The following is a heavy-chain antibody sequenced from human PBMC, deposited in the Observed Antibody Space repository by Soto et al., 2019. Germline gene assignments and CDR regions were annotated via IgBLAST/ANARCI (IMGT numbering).Heavy chain of an antibody. V-gene: IGHV3-66*01. Sequence: QLGGSLRLSCAASGFTVSSNHMSWVRQAPGKGLEWVSVIYSGGSTYYADSVKDRFTISRDNAKNSLYLQMNSLRDEDTAVYYCAREGTRGGFLNWFDPWGQGTLVTVSS. D-gene: IGHD3-10*01. CDR1: GFTVSSNH. CDR2: IYSGGST. CDR3: AREGTRGGFLNWFDP. J-gene: IGHJ5*02.